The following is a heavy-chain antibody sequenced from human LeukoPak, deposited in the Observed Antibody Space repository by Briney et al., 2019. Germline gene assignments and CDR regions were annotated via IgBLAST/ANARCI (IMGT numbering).Heavy chain of an antibody. J-gene: IGHJ4*02. Sequence: PSETLSLTCTVSGGSISSYYWTWIRQPPGKGLEWIGYIYYSGSTNYNPSLMSRVTISVDTSKNQFSLKLSSVTAADTAVYYCARDLSPLVREFSLWGQGTLVTVSS. CDR2: IYYSGST. CDR3: ARDLSPLVREFSL. CDR1: GGSISSYY. V-gene: IGHV4-59*12. D-gene: IGHD3-10*01.